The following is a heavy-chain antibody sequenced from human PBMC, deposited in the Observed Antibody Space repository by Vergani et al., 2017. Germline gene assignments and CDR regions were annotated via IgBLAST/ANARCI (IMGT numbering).Heavy chain of an antibody. CDR3: ARSSITIVGVALAIHMDV. V-gene: IGHV2-26*01. J-gene: IGHJ6*03. CDR2: IFSNDEK. D-gene: IGHD3-3*01. CDR1: GFSLSNARMG. Sequence: QVTLKESGPVLVKPTETLTLTCTVSGFSLSNARMGVSWIRQPPGKALEWLAHIFSNDEKSYSTSLKSRLTISKDTSKSQVVLTMTNMDPVDTATYYCARSSITIVGVALAIHMDVWGKGTTVTVSS.